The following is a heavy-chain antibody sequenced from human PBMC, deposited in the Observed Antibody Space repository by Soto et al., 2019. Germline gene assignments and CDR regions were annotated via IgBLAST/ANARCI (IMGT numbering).Heavy chain of an antibody. CDR3: ARDRRNWEY. CDR2: INGDGSGT. J-gene: IGHJ4*02. Sequence: EVQLVESGGGLVQPGGSLRLSCAASGFTFSSYWMHWVRQAPGMGLEWVSRINGDGSGTNYADSVKGRFTISRDNAKNTLYLQMNSLRADDTAVSYCARDRRNWEYWGQGTLVTVSS. CDR1: GFTFSSYW. V-gene: IGHV3-74*01. D-gene: IGHD1-1*01.